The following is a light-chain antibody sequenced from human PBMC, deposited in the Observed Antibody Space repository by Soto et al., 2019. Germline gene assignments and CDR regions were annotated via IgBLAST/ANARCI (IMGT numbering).Light chain of an antibody. V-gene: IGKV1-39*01. Sequence: IPRTQSPSSLSASVGDPFTMTCRASQSIALSVNWYQQKPGKAPKLLIYVAFTLESGVPSRFSGSGSGTEFTLTIRSLQPEDFATYYCQQSFRSPITFGQGTRLEIK. CDR2: VAF. CDR1: QSIALS. J-gene: IGKJ5*01. CDR3: QQSFRSPIT.